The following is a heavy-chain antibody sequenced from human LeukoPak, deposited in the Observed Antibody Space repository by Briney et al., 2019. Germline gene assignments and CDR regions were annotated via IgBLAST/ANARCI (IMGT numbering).Heavy chain of an antibody. CDR2: INWNGGST. D-gene: IGHD5-18*01. CDR1: GFTFDDYG. CDR3: ARGEAYSYGYYYYYYMDV. Sequence: PGGSLRLSCAASGFTFDDYGMSRVRQAPGKGLEWVSGINWNGGSTGYADSVKGRFTISRDNAKNSLYLQMNSLRAEDTALYYCARGEAYSYGYYYYYYMDVWGKGTTVTVSS. V-gene: IGHV3-20*04. J-gene: IGHJ6*03.